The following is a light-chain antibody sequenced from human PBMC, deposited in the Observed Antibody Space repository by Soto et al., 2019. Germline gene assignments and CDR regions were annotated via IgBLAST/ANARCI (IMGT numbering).Light chain of an antibody. CDR2: DAS. V-gene: IGKV3-11*01. CDR1: QSVSSY. J-gene: IGKJ2*02. CDR3: QQRSNWPRGT. Sequence: EIVLTQSPATLSLSPGERATLSCRASQSVSSYLAWYQQKPGQAPRLLIYDASNRATGIPARFSGSGSGTYFTLSISSLEPEDFAVYYCQQRSNWPRGTFGQGTKLEIK.